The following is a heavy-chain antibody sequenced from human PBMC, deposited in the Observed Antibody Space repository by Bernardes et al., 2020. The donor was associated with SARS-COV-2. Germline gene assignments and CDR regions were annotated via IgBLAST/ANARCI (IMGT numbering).Heavy chain of an antibody. CDR3: ARIDEVTCRDY. V-gene: IGHV3-64*02. J-gene: IGHJ4*02. Sequence: GGSLRLSCAASGFAFSDYSMHWVRQPPGKGLEYVSTVSTNVGSTYYADSVRGRFTISRDNAKNLLYLQMNSLRVEDTAVYYCARIDEVTCRDYWGQGTLVTVSS. CDR2: VSTNVGST. D-gene: IGHD2-15*01. CDR1: GFAFSDYS.